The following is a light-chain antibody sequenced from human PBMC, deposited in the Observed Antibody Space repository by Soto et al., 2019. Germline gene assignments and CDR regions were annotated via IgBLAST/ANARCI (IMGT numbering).Light chain of an antibody. CDR2: SSN. V-gene: IGLV1-44*01. J-gene: IGLJ3*02. CDR1: SSNIGTNT. CDR3: AAWDGSLNVVL. Sequence: QSDLTQPPSASGTPGQRVTISCSGSSSNIGTNTVNWYQQFPRSAPKLLMYSSNQRPSGVPDRFSGSKSGTSASLAISGLQSEDEADYYCAAWDGSLNVVLFGGGTKVTVL.